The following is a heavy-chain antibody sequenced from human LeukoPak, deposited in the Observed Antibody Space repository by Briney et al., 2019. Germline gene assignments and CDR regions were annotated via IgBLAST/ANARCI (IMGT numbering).Heavy chain of an antibody. V-gene: IGHV3-23*01. CDR2: VDYSGGDT. CDR1: GFTLSSYE. Sequence: GGSLRLSCTVSGFTLSSYEMSWIRQAPGKGLEWVSSVDYSGGDTHYADSVMGRFTISRDNSKNTLYLQMNSLRAEDTAVYYCARTGILTGRPVDYWGQGTLVTVSS. D-gene: IGHD3-9*01. J-gene: IGHJ4*02. CDR3: ARTGILTGRPVDY.